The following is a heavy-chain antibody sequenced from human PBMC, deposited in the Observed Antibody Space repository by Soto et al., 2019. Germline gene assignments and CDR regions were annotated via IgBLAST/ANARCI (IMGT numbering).Heavy chain of an antibody. D-gene: IGHD2-2*01. V-gene: IGHV3-23*01. Sequence: GGSLRLSCAAPGFTFSSYAMSWVRQAPGKGLEWVSAISGSGGSTYYADSVKGRFTISRDNSKNTLYLQMNSLRAEDTAVYYCAKEPQDIVVVPAAPADYWGQGTLVTVSS. J-gene: IGHJ4*02. CDR2: ISGSGGST. CDR1: GFTFSSYA. CDR3: AKEPQDIVVVPAAPADY.